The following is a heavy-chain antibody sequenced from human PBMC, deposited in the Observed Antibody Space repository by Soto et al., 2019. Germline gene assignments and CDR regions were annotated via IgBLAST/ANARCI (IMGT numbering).Heavy chain of an antibody. CDR1: GYTFTSYG. Sequence: ASVKVSCKASGYTFTSYGISWVRQAPGQGLEWMGWISAYNGNTNYAQKLQGRVTMTTDTSTSTAYMELRSLRSDDTAVYYCAREQVGATEYYYYGMDVWGQGTTVTVSS. CDR2: ISAYNGNT. D-gene: IGHD1-26*01. V-gene: IGHV1-18*01. J-gene: IGHJ6*02. CDR3: AREQVGATEYYYYGMDV.